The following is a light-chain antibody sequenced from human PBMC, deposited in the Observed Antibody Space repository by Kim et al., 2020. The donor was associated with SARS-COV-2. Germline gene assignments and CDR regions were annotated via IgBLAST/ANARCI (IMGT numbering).Light chain of an antibody. CDR3: QQHNDLPS. J-gene: IGKJ4*01. V-gene: IGKV1-33*01. Sequence: DIQMTQSPSSLSASVGDRVTITCQASEDIRKNLNWYQQKSGKAPKLLIYGASNLERGVPSRFSGGGSGTEFTFTISSLLPEDIATYYCQQHNDLPSFGGGTKVDIK. CDR1: EDIRKN. CDR2: GAS.